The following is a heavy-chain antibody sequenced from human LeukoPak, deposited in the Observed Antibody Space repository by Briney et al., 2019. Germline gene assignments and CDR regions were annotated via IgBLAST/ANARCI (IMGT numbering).Heavy chain of an antibody. CDR3: ARLYNWNDFDY. V-gene: IGHV3-11*01. CDR1: GLTFRDYY. D-gene: IGHD1-1*01. Sequence: PGGSLRLSCAASGLTFRDYYMSWIRQAPGKGLEWVSFISSSGSTMYYADSVKGRLTISRDNAKNSLYLQMSSLGAEDTAVYYCARLYNWNDFDYWGQGTLVTVSS. J-gene: IGHJ4*02. CDR2: ISSSGSTM.